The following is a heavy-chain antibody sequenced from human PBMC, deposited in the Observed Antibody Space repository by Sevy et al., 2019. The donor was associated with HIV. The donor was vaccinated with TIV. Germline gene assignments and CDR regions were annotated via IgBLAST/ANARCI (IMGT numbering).Heavy chain of an antibody. CDR3: AREGCTKPHDY. CDR2: FFFGCGEI. J-gene: IGHJ4*02. Sequence: GGSLRLACAASGFTFSKYSMSWVRQPPGKGLEWVSTFFFGCGEINYADSVKGRFTISRDNSKRTVYLQMNNLRPEDTAVYYCAREGCTKPHDYWGQGTLVTVSS. V-gene: IGHV3-23*01. CDR1: GFTFSKYS. D-gene: IGHD2-8*01.